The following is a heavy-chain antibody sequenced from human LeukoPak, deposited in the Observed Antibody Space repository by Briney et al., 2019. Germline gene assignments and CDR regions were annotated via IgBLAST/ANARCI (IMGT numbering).Heavy chain of an antibody. J-gene: IGHJ3*01. CDR3: ARGRRDGYNLIEVFNV. CDR1: GFTFSSHS. CDR2: IWGSCSYI. V-gene: IGHV3-21*01. D-gene: IGHD5-24*01. Sequence: GWSLRLSCVASGFTFSSHSMNWVRLAPGQALEWVSSIWGSCSYIYYSDSVKGRFTISRDNAKKSLYLQMNSLRAEHTAVYYCARGRRDGYNLIEVFNVWGQGTMVTVSS.